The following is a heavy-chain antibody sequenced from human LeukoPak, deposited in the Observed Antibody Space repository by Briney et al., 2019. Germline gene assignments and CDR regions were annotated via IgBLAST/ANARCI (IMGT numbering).Heavy chain of an antibody. D-gene: IGHD4-17*01. CDR2: ISSSGSSI. CDR1: GFTFSSFE. CDR3: ARGRVTGDYVRDFDY. J-gene: IGHJ4*02. V-gene: IGHV3-48*03. Sequence: GGSLRLSCAASGFTFSSFEMNWVRQTPGKGLEWVSYISSSGSSIYYADSVKGRLTISRDNAKNSLYLQMNSLRAADTAVYYCARGRVTGDYVRDFDYWGQGTLVTVSS.